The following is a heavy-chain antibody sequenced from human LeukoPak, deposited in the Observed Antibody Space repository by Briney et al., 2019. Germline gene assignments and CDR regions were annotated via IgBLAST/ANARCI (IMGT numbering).Heavy chain of an antibody. Sequence: SETLSLTCTVSGGSISSYYWSWIRQPAGKGLEWIGRIYTSGSTNYNPSLKSQVTMSVDTSKNQFSLKLSSVTAADTAVYYCARDLIGGYVNAFDIWGQGTMVTVSS. CDR2: IYTSGST. CDR1: GGSISSYY. CDR3: ARDLIGGYVNAFDI. J-gene: IGHJ3*02. V-gene: IGHV4-4*07. D-gene: IGHD5-12*01.